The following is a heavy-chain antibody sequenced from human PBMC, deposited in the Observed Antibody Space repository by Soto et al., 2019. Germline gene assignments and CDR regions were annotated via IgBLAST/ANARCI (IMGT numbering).Heavy chain of an antibody. V-gene: IGHV4-59*01. D-gene: IGHD6-13*01. Sequence: PSETLSLTCTVSGGSISSYYWSWIRQPPGKGLEWIGYIYYSGSTNYNPSLKSRVTISVDTSKNQFSLKLSSVTAADTAVYYCARDRGSSSWYRWPFYGMGVWGQGTTVPVSS. CDR2: IYYSGST. J-gene: IGHJ6*02. CDR3: ARDRGSSSWYRWPFYGMGV. CDR1: GGSISSYY.